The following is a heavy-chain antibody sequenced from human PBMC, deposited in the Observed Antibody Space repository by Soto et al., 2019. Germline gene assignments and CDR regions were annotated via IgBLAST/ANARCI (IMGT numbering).Heavy chain of an antibody. J-gene: IGHJ4*02. CDR2: ISSNGGST. D-gene: IGHD2-2*01. V-gene: IGHV3-64*01. CDR1: GFTFSSYA. Sequence: EVQLVESGGGLVQPGGSLRLSCAASGFTFSSYAMHWVRQAPGKGLEYVSAISSNGGSTYYANSVKGRFTISRDNSKNTLYHQMGGLRAEDMAVYYCGRADCSSPSCYAGILDDWGQGTLVTVYS. CDR3: GRADCSSPSCYAGILDD.